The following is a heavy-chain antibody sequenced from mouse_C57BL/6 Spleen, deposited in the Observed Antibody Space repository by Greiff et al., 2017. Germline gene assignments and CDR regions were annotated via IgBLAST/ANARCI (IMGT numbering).Heavy chain of an antibody. D-gene: IGHD2-4*01. J-gene: IGHJ3*01. V-gene: IGHV1-55*01. CDR2: IYPGSGST. CDR3: ERGGDYDGPWFAY. Sequence: QVQLQQPGAELVKPGASVKMSCKASGYTFTSYWITWVQQRPGQGLEWIGDIYPGSGSTSYNEQFKSKATLNVDTSSSTAYMQLSSLTSEDSAVXYCERGGDYDGPWFAYWGQGTLVTVSA. CDR1: GYTFTSYW.